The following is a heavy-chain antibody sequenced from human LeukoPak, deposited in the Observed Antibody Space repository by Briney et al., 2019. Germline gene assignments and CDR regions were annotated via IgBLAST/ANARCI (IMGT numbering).Heavy chain of an antibody. J-gene: IGHJ4*02. V-gene: IGHV4-39*01. D-gene: IGHD3-22*01. Sequence: SETLSLTCTVSGGSISSSSYYWDWIRQPPGKGLQWIGSIYYSGSTYYNPSLKSRVTISVDTSKNQFSLKLSSVTAADTAVYYCARRRYYDWLIDYWGQGTLVTVSS. CDR1: GGSISSSSYY. CDR2: IYYSGST. CDR3: ARRRYYDWLIDY.